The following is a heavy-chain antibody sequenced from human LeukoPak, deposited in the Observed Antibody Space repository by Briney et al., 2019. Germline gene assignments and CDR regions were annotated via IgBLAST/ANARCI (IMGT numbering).Heavy chain of an antibody. CDR2: INPNSGGT. Sequence: ASVKVSCKASGYTFTGYYMHWVRQAPGQGLEWMGWINPNSGGTNYAQKFQGRFTMTRDTSISTAYMELSRLRSDDTAVYYCARDYGDGYNYGYFDYWGQGTLVTVSS. CDR1: GYTFTGYY. J-gene: IGHJ4*02. D-gene: IGHD5-24*01. CDR3: ARDYGDGYNYGYFDY. V-gene: IGHV1-2*02.